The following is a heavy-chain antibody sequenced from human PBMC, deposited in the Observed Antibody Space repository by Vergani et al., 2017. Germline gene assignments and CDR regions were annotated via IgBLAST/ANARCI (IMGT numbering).Heavy chain of an antibody. CDR1: GFIFSDHY. CDR3: VRVKGSNWNDHLYDI. D-gene: IGHD1-1*01. J-gene: IGHJ3*02. V-gene: IGHV3-72*01. Sequence: EVQLVESGGGVVRPGGSLRLSCAASGFIFSDHYMDLVRQAPGKGLEWVGRIRNKANDYTTQYAASVKGRFTISRDDSKSYLYLQMNSLQTEDTALYYCVRVKGSNWNDHLYDIWGQGTLVTVSS. CDR2: IRNKANDYTT.